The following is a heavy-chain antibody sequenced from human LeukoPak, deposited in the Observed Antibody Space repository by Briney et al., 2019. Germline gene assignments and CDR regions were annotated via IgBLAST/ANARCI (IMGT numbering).Heavy chain of an antibody. CDR2: IIPIFGTA. D-gene: IGHD5-18*01. CDR3: VRVDSAVVPMRVYFGMDV. CDR1: GGTFSSYA. Sequence: EASVKVSCKASGGTFSSYAISWVRQAPGQGLEWMGGIIPIFGTANYAQKFQGRVTITADESTSTAYMELSSLRSEDTAVYYCVRVDSAVVPMRVYFGMDVWGQGTTVTVSS. V-gene: IGHV1-69*13. J-gene: IGHJ6*02.